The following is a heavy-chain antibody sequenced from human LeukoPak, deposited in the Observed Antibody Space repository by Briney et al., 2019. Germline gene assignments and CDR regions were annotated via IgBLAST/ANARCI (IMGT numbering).Heavy chain of an antibody. CDR1: GFTFANYA. CDR3: AKTDYDILTGYSDTPDYFDY. D-gene: IGHD3-9*01. Sequence: PGGSLRLSCAASGFTFANYAMTWVRQAPGKGLEWVSGISGRGDRTFYADSVNGRFTISRDNSKNTLYLQMNSLRAEDTAVYYCAKTDYDILTGYSDTPDYFDYWGQGTLVTVSS. CDR2: ISGRGDRT. V-gene: IGHV3-23*01. J-gene: IGHJ4*02.